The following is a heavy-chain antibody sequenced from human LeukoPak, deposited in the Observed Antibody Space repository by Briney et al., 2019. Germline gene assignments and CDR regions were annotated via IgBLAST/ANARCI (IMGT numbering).Heavy chain of an antibody. V-gene: IGHV3-48*03. D-gene: IGHD1-26*01. CDR3: ARHRGSGWFDP. J-gene: IGHJ5*02. CDR1: GFTFSSYE. CDR2: ISSSGSTI. Sequence: GGSLRLSCAASGFTFSSYEMNWVRQAPGKGLEWVSYISSSGSTIYYADSVKGRFTISRDNAKNSLYLQMNSLRAEDTAMFYCARHRGSGWFDPWGQGTLVTVSS.